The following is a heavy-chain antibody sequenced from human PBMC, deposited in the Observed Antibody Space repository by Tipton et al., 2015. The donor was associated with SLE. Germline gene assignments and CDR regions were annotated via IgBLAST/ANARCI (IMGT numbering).Heavy chain of an antibody. Sequence: TLSLTCAVYGGSFSGYYWSWIRQPPGKGLEWIGEINHSGSTNYNPSLKSRVTISVDTSKNQFSLKLSSVTAADTAVYYCARGGRFRELSYWGQGTLVTVSS. D-gene: IGHD3-10*01. V-gene: IGHV4-34*01. CDR1: GGSFSGYY. J-gene: IGHJ4*02. CDR2: INHSGST. CDR3: ARGGRFRELSY.